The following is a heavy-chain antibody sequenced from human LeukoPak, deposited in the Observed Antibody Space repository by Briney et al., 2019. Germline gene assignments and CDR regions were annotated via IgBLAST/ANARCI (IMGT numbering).Heavy chain of an antibody. V-gene: IGHV3-23*01. CDR2: ISGSGGSI. CDR1: GFTVSSKY. CDR3: AKDLATITWFDY. J-gene: IGHJ4*02. D-gene: IGHD5-12*01. Sequence: GGSLRLSCAASGFTVSSKYMSWVRQAPGKGLEWVSAISGSGGSIYYADSVKGRFTISRDNSKNTLYLQMNSLRAEDTAVYYCAKDLATITWFDYWGQGTLVTVSS.